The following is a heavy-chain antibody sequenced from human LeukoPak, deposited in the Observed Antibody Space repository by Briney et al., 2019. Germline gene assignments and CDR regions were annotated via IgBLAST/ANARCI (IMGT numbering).Heavy chain of an antibody. CDR3: AIDAFDI. CDR2: ISYDGSNK. J-gene: IGHJ3*02. V-gene: IGHV3-30*03. Sequence: GGSLRLSCAASGFTFSSYGMHWVRQAPGKGLEWVAVISYDGSNKYYADSVKGRFTICRDNSKNTLYLQMNSLRAEDTAVYYCAIDAFDIWGQGTMVTVSS. CDR1: GFTFSSYG.